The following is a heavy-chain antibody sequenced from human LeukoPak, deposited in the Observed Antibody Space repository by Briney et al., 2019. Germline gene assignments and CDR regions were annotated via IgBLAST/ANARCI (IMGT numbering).Heavy chain of an antibody. V-gene: IGHV3-23*01. CDR1: EFTFSNYG. CDR3: AKDPYCTNGVCYPDY. CDR2: ISGSGGTT. Sequence: GGSLRLSCAASEFTFSNYGMSWVRQAPGKGLEWVSAISGSGGTTYYADSVKGRFTISRDNSKNTLYLQMNSLRAEDTAVYYCAKDPYCTNGVCYPDYWGQGTLVTVSS. J-gene: IGHJ4*02. D-gene: IGHD2-8*01.